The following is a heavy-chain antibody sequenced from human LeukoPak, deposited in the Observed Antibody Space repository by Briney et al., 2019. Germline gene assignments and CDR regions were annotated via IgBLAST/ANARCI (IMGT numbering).Heavy chain of an antibody. J-gene: IGHJ5*02. Sequence: SETLSLTCAVYGGSFSDYYWSWIRQPPGKGLEWIGEINHSGSTNYNPSLKSRVTISVDTSKNQFSLKLSPVTAADTAVYYCAREGGYCSSTSCYYKFNWFDPWGQGTLVTVSS. V-gene: IGHV4-34*01. CDR3: AREGGYCSSTSCYYKFNWFDP. D-gene: IGHD2-2*01. CDR1: GGSFSDYY. CDR2: INHSGST.